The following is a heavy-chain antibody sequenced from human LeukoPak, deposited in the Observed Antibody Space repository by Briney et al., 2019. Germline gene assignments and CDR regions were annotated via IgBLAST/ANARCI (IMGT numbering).Heavy chain of an antibody. Sequence: AGGSLRLSCAASGFIFSSYSMNWVRQAPGKGLEWVSSISRSNSHIYYADSVKGRFTISRDNAKNSLYLQMNSLRAEDTAVYYCAKYYYDSSGYYFVVDYWGQGTLVTVSS. CDR2: ISRSNSHI. CDR3: AKYYYDSSGYYFVVDY. D-gene: IGHD3-22*01. J-gene: IGHJ4*02. CDR1: GFIFSSYS. V-gene: IGHV3-21*04.